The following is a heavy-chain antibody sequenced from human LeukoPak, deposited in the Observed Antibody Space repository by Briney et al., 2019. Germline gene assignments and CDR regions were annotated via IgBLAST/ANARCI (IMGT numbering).Heavy chain of an antibody. CDR2: IYYSGST. CDR3: ARGSGWNTDFDY. V-gene: IGHV4-59*01. CDR1: GGSISSYY. D-gene: IGHD6-19*01. J-gene: IGHJ4*02. Sequence: SETLSLTCTVSGGSISSYYWSWIRQPPGKGLEWIGYIYYSGSTNYNPSLKSRVTISVDTSKYQFSLKLSSVTAADTAVYYCARGSGWNTDFDYWGQGTLVTVSS.